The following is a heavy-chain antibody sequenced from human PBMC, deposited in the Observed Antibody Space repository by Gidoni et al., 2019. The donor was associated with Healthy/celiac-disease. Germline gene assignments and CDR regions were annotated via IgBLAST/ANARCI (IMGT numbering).Heavy chain of an antibody. Sequence: QVQLVESGGGVVQPGRSLRPSCASSGFPFRSYAMHWVRQAPGKGLEWVAVISYDGRNKYYADSVKGRFTISRDNSKNTLYLQMNSLRAEDTAVYYCAKQGKRWRGWREYDYWGQGTLVTVSS. CDR3: AKQGKRWRGWREYDY. D-gene: IGHD3-10*01. CDR2: ISYDGRNK. J-gene: IGHJ4*02. V-gene: IGHV3-30-3*02. CDR1: GFPFRSYA.